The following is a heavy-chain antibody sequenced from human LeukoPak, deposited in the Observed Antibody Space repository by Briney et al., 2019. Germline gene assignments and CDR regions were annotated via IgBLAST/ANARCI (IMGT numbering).Heavy chain of an antibody. CDR2: INGSGGST. CDR1: GFTFSSYA. V-gene: IGHV3-23*01. Sequence: GSLRLSCAASGFTFSSYAMSWVRQAPGKGLEWVSAINGSGGSTYYADSVKGRFAISRDNSKNTLYLQMNSLRAEDTAVYYCAKLTLYYYDSSGSKNGDYWGQGTLVTVSS. J-gene: IGHJ4*02. CDR3: AKLTLYYYDSSGSKNGDY. D-gene: IGHD3-22*01.